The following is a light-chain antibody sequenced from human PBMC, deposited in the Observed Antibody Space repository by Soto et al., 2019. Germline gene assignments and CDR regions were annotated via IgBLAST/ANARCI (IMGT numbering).Light chain of an antibody. CDR3: QQYENLPT. J-gene: IGKJ5*01. CDR1: QNINNY. V-gene: IGKV1-33*01. CDR2: DAS. Sequence: DIQMTQPPSSLSASVGDGVTITCQASQNINNYLNWYQQKPGRAPKLLIYDASNLEAGVPSRFRGSGSGTDFTFTISRLQPEGIATYYCQQYENLPTFGQGTRLEI.